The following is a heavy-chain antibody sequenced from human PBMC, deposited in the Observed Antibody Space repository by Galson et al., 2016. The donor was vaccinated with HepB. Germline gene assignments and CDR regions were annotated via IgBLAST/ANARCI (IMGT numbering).Heavy chain of an antibody. CDR1: GFSLATNGVG. J-gene: IGHJ4*02. CDR2: IFWDADE. Sequence: PALVKPTQTLTLTCSFSGFSLATNGVGVAWIRQPPGQALEWLALIFWDADERYRPSLRRRLTATKDTSKDQVVLTMTNMDPVDTATYYCARRFKRGFDYWGQGARVTVSS. D-gene: IGHD3-3*01. CDR3: ARRFKRGFDY. V-gene: IGHV2-5*02.